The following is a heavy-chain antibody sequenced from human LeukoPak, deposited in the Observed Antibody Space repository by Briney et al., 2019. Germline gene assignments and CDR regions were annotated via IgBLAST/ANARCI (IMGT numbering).Heavy chain of an antibody. V-gene: IGHV5-51*01. CDR3: ARLYQVQLERLLDY. Sequence: GESLKISCKGSGYSFTSYWIGWVRPMPGKGVEWMGIIYPGDSDTRYSPSFQGQVTISADKSISTAYLQWSSLKASDTAMYYCARLYQVQLERLLDYWGQGTLVTVSS. CDR1: GYSFTSYW. D-gene: IGHD1-1*01. CDR2: IYPGDSDT. J-gene: IGHJ4*02.